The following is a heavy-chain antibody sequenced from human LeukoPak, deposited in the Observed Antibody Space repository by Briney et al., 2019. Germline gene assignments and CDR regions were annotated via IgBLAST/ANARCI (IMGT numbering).Heavy chain of an antibody. V-gene: IGHV3-21*01. J-gene: IGHJ4*02. Sequence: PGGSLRLSCAASGFAFSSFSMNWVRQAPGKGREWVSSISSSSSYIYYADSVKGRFTISRDNAKNSLYLQMNSLRAEDTAVYYCARSIAAAVYFDYWGQGTLVTVSS. D-gene: IGHD6-13*01. CDR1: GFAFSSFS. CDR3: ARSIAAAVYFDY. CDR2: ISSSSSYI.